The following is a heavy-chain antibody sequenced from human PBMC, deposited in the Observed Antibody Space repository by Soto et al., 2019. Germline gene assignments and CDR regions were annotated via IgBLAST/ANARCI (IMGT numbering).Heavy chain of an antibody. CDR2: IDRIGST. CDR3: ARDSGGNSENYYGLDV. Sequence: QVQLQESGPGLVKPSQTLSLSCNVYGVSVSIGDYYWSWIRQHAGRVLEWIWYIDRIGSTYYKPSLRRRVIMSVDTSTNQIYLRLRSVTAADTAMYYCARDSGGNSENYYGLDVWGHGTTVTVSS. J-gene: IGHJ6*02. CDR1: GVSVSIGDYY. V-gene: IGHV4-31*03. D-gene: IGHD1-1*01.